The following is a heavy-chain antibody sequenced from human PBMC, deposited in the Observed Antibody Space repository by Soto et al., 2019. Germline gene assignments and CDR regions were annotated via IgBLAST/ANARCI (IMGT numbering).Heavy chain of an antibody. D-gene: IGHD3-22*01. J-gene: IGHJ5*02. CDR2: IIPIFGTA. V-gene: IGHV1-69*13. CDR1: GGTFSSYA. CDR3: ARFGAGYYYDSSVNWFDP. Sequence: ASVKVSCKASGGTFSSYAISWVRQAPGQGLEWMGGIIPIFGTANYAQKFQGRVTITADESTSTAYMELSSLRSEDTAGYYCARFGAGYYYDSSVNWFDPWGQGTLVTVSS.